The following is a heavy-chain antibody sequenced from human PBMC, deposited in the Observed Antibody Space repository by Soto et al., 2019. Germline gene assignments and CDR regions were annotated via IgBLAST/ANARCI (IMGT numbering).Heavy chain of an antibody. J-gene: IGHJ4*02. CDR1: GDRFSSNSAS. D-gene: IGHD3-16*01. CDR2: TYYRSKWYN. V-gene: IGHV6-1*01. Sequence: QTLSLTSAISGDRFSSNSASWNWIRQSPSRGFEWLGRTYYRSKWYNEYAVSVKGRISINSDTSKNHFSLQLNSVTPEDTAVYYCARTGGATDSWGQGTLVTVSS. CDR3: ARTGGATDS.